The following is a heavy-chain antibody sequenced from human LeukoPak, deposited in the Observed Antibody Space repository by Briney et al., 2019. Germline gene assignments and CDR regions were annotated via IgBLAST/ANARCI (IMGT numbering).Heavy chain of an antibody. V-gene: IGHV4-39*01. CDR2: IHYSGST. CDR1: GVSISSSSYY. D-gene: IGHD2/OR15-2a*01. Sequence: SETLSLTCTVSGVSISSSSYYWGWIRQPPGKGLEWIGSIHYSGSTYYNPSLKSRVTISVDTSKNQFSLKLSSVTAADTAVYYCASQKTTYYYYGMDVWGQGTTVTVSS. J-gene: IGHJ6*02. CDR3: ASQKTTYYYYGMDV.